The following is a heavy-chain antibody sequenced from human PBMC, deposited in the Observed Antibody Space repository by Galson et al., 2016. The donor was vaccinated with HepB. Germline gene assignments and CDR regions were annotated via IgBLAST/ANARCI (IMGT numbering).Heavy chain of an antibody. D-gene: IGHD2-21*01. CDR3: AKVGLIRWGLARYFDD. J-gene: IGHJ4*02. CDR2: ISQDGSNK. V-gene: IGHV3-30*18. Sequence: SLRLSCAASGFTFSSYGMHWVRQAPGKGLEWMAVISQDGSNKYYADSVKGRFTISRDTSNNTLYLQMNSLRAEDTAVYYCAKVGLIRWGLARYFDDWGQGTLVTVSS. CDR1: GFTFSSYG.